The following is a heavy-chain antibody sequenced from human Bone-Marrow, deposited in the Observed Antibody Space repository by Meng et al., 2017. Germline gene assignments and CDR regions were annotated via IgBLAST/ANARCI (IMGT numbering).Heavy chain of an antibody. CDR1: GFTFSSYA. D-gene: IGHD3-10*01. V-gene: IGHV3-23*01. Sequence: GSLKISCAASGFTFSSYAMSWVRQAPGKGLEWVSAISGSGGSTYYADSVKGRFTISRDNSKNTLYLQMNSLRAEDTAVYYCARTYYYGSGSPADAFDIWGQGTMVTVSS. CDR2: ISGSGGST. J-gene: IGHJ3*02. CDR3: ARTYYYGSGSPADAFDI.